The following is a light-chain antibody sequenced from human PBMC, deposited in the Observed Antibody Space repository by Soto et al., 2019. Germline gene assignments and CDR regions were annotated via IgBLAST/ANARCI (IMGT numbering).Light chain of an antibody. CDR1: NSDVGDYNY. CDR3: TSFTTSSTWL. J-gene: IGLJ3*02. CDR2: EVT. Sequence: QSALTQPASVSGSPGQSITISCTGTNSDVGDYNYVSWFQHHPGKAPKLMIYEVTNRPSGIPNRFSGSKSGNTASLTISGLQAEDEADYYCTSFTTSSTWLFGGGTKVTVL. V-gene: IGLV2-14*01.